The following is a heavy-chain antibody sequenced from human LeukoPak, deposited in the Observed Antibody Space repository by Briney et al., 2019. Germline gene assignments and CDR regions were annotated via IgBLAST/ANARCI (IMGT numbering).Heavy chain of an antibody. V-gene: IGHV3-23*01. CDR2: ISGSGGST. D-gene: IGHD6-13*01. CDR1: GFTFSSYA. CDR3: AKDSWSSSWYSFDY. J-gene: IGHJ4*02. Sequence: PGGSLRLSCAASGFTFSSYAMSWVRQAPGKGLEWVSAISGSGGSTYYADSVKGRFTISRDNSKSTLYLQMNSLRAEDTAVYYCAKDSWSSSWYSFDYWGQGTLVTVSS.